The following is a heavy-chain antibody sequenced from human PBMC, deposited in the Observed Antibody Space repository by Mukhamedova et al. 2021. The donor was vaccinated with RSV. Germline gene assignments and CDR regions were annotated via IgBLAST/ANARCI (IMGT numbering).Heavy chain of an antibody. J-gene: IGHJ4*02. CDR2: IGGTVEST. V-gene: IGHV3-23*01. CDR3: AHRIVGAGPFDY. D-gene: IGHD1-26*01. Sequence: QAPGKGLEWVSSIGGTVESTYYADSVKGRFAISRDNSKYTLFLQMNNLGAEDTAVYYCAHRIVGAGPFDYWGQGTLVTVSS.